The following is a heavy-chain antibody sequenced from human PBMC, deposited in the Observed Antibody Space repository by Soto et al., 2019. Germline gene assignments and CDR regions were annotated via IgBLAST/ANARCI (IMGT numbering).Heavy chain of an antibody. V-gene: IGHV3-30-3*01. J-gene: IGHJ4*02. D-gene: IGHD3-22*01. Sequence: GGSLRLSCAASGFTFSSYAMHWVRQAPGKGLEWVALISYDGSDKDYADSVKGRFTISRDNSRNTLFLQMNSLRAEDTALYYYARDYYKYYDSSGYYRSPAYWGQGTLVTVS. CDR2: ISYDGSDK. CDR3: ARDYYKYYDSSGYYRSPAY. CDR1: GFTFSSYA.